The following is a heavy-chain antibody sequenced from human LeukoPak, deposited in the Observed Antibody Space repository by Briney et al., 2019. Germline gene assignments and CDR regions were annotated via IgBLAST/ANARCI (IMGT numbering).Heavy chain of an antibody. D-gene: IGHD4-23*01. CDR3: ASLLRWPSYFDY. J-gene: IGHJ4*02. CDR2: IYYSGTT. V-gene: IGHV4-39*01. CDR1: GGSISSTSYY. Sequence: PSETLSLTCTVSGGSISSTSYYWGWIRQPPGKGLEWIGSIYYSGTTYYNPSLKSRVTISVDTSKNQFSLKLSSVTAADTAVYYCASLLRWPSYFDYWGQGTPVTVSS.